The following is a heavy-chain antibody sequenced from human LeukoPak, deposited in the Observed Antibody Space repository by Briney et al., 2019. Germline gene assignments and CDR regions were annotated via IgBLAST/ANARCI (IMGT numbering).Heavy chain of an antibody. CDR1: GDIFTGDTFTGYY. J-gene: IGHJ6*02. CDR3: AGVRPGRGMDV. CDR2: INPRIGET. Sequence: ASVKVSCKASGDIFTGDTFTGYYIHWVRQAPGQGLEWMGWINPRIGETIYAQKFQGRVTLTKDTSIGTAYMDLSRLKPDDTAVYYCAGVRPGRGMDVWAQGTTVTVSS. D-gene: IGHD6-6*01. V-gene: IGHV1-2*02.